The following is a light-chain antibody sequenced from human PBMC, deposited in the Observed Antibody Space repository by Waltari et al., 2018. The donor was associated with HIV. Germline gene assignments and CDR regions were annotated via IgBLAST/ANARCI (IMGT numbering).Light chain of an antibody. CDR3: QQYNNWPPNT. CDR2: GAS. J-gene: IGKJ2*01. V-gene: IGKV3-15*01. CDR1: QSVSTN. Sequence: VMTQSPATLSVSPGERATLSCMASQSVSTNLAWYQQKPGQAPRLLIYGASTRATGLPARFSGSGSGTEFTLTISSLQSEDFAVYYCQQYNNWPPNTFGQGTKLEIK.